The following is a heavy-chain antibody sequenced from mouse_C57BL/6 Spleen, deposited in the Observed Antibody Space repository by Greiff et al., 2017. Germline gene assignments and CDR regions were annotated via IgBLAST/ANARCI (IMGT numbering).Heavy chain of an antibody. D-gene: IGHD1-1*01. CDR3: ARRDYGSSSPFDG. CDR1: GYTFTSYD. CDR2: IYPRAGST. V-gene: IGHV1-85*01. J-gene: IGHJ2*01. Sequence: VQLQQSGPELVKPGASVKLSCKASGYTFTSYDINWVKQRPGQGLEWIGWIYPRAGSTKYNEKFKGKATLTVDTASRTAYMELHSLTSEASAVYFGARRDYGSSSPFDGWGQGTTLTVAS.